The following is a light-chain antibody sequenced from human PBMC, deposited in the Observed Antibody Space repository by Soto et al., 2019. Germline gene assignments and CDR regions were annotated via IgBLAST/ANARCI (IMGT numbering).Light chain of an antibody. V-gene: IGKV4-1*01. CDR2: WAS. Sequence: DIVMTQSPDSLAVSLGERATINCKSSQSVLYSSNNKNYLAWYQQKPGQPPKLLIYWASTRESGVPDRFSGNGSGTDFTLTISSLQAEDVAVYYCQQYYSTPITSGQGTRLEIK. CDR3: QQYYSTPIT. CDR1: QSVLYSSNNKNY. J-gene: IGKJ5*01.